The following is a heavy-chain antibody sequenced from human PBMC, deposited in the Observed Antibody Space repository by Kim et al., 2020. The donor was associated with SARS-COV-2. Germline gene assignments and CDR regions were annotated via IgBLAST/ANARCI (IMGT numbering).Heavy chain of an antibody. CDR1: GYTFTNYA. J-gene: IGHJ5*02. V-gene: IGHV7-4-1*02. D-gene: IGHD6-19*01. CDR2: INTNTGKT. Sequence: ASVKVSCKASGYTFTNYAMHWVRQAPGQGLEWMGWINTNTGKTTYAQDFTGRFVISLDTSVSTAYLQISSLKAEDTAVYYCARAEQWLGLYNWFDPWGQGTLVTVSS. CDR3: ARAEQWLGLYNWFDP.